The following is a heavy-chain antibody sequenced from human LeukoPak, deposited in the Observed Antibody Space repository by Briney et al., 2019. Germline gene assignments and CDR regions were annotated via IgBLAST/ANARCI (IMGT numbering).Heavy chain of an antibody. Sequence: HSGGSLRLSCAASGFTFSTYSMNWVRQAPGKGLEWVSSITSSSSAINYADSVRGRFTISRDNAKNTVYLQMNSLRAEDTAVYYCARGSVGPDCWGQGTLVTVSS. D-gene: IGHD1-26*01. CDR1: GFTFSTYS. CDR3: ARGSVGPDC. V-gene: IGHV3-48*04. J-gene: IGHJ4*02. CDR2: ITSSSSAI.